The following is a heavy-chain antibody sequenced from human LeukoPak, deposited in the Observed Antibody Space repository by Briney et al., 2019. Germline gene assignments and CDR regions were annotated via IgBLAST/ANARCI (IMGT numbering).Heavy chain of an antibody. Sequence: GGSLRLSCAASGFTFSRNSMNWVRQAPGKGLEWVSYISSSSGTIYYADSVKGRFTISRDNAKNSLYLQMNSLRAEDTAVYYCARVHARWEYWGQGTLVTVSS. D-gene: IGHD1-26*01. V-gene: IGHV3-48*01. CDR1: GFTFSRNS. CDR3: ARVHARWEY. CDR2: ISSSSGTI. J-gene: IGHJ4*02.